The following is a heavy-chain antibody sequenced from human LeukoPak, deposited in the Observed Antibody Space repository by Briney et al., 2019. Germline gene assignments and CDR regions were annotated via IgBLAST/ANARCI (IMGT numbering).Heavy chain of an antibody. V-gene: IGHV3-13*01. CDR2: IGTVGDT. J-gene: IGHJ2*01. CDR3: VREGYSDVWYDWYFDL. CDR1: GFTFSSSD. D-gene: IGHD6-19*01. Sequence: GGSLRLSCAASGFTFSSSDMHWVRQVIGKGLEWVAAIGTVGDTYYPGSVKGRFTISRENAKNSLYLQMNSLRDGDTAVYYCVREGYSDVWYDWYFDLWGRGTLVTVSS.